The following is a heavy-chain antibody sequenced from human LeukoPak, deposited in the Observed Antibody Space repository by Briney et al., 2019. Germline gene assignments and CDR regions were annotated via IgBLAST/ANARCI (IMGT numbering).Heavy chain of an antibody. Sequence: GGSLRLSCAASGFTFSSYDINWVRQAPGKGLEWVSYIRGSGNKIKYADSVKGRFTISRDNAKNSLYLQMNSLRAEDTAVYYCARGTQSPVSGYFDFWGQGTLVTVSS. V-gene: IGHV3-48*03. CDR2: IRGSGNKI. J-gene: IGHJ4*02. D-gene: IGHD3-10*01. CDR1: GFTFSSYD. CDR3: ARGTQSPVSGYFDF.